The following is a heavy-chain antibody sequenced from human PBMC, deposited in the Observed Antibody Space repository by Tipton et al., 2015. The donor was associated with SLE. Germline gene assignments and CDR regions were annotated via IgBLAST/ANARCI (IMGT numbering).Heavy chain of an antibody. CDR2: IYHSGST. Sequence: TLSLTCAVSGYSISSGYYWGWIRQPPGKGLEWIGSIYHSGSTYYNPSLKSRVTISVDTSKNQFSLKLSSVTAADTAVYYCASGVHIVVVTAIQDAFDIWGQGTMVTVSS. J-gene: IGHJ3*02. CDR3: ASGVHIVVVTAIQDAFDI. D-gene: IGHD2-21*02. CDR1: GYSISSGYY. V-gene: IGHV4-38-2*01.